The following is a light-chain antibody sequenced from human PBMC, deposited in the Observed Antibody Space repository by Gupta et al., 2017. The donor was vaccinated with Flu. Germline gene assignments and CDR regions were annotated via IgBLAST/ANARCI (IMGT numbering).Light chain of an antibody. CDR1: ALPKQY. V-gene: IGLV3-25*02. Sequence: SYELTQPPSVPVSPGQTARITCSGDALPKQYAYWYQQKPGQAPVLVIYKDSERPSGFPERFSGSSSGTTVTLTISGVQAEDEADYYCQSADSSGTYVVFGGGTKVTVL. CDR3: QSADSSGTYVV. CDR2: KDS. J-gene: IGLJ2*01.